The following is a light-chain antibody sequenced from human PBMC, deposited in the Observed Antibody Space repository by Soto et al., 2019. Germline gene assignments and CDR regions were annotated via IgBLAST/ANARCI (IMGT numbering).Light chain of an antibody. J-gene: IGKJ5*01. Sequence: EIVLTQSPCTLSLSPGERATLSCRASQSVSRSYLAWYQQKPGQAPRLLIYDASNRATGIPARFSGSGSGTDFTLTISSLEPEDFAVYYCQQRSVWPITFGQGTRLEIK. CDR2: DAS. CDR1: QSVSRSY. CDR3: QQRSVWPIT. V-gene: IGKV3-11*01.